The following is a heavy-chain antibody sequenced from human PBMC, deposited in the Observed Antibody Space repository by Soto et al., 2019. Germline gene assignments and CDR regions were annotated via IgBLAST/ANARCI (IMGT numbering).Heavy chain of an antibody. CDR2: IIPIFGTA. J-gene: IGHJ4*02. CDR3: ASCILTLGYCSRPFDY. D-gene: IGHD2-2*01. Sequence: QVQLVQSGAEVKKPGSSVKVSCKASGGTFSSYAISWVRQAPGQGLEWMGGIIPIFGTANYAQKFQGRVTITADESTSTSYMELSSLRSEDTAVYYCASCILTLGYCSRPFDYWGQGTLVTVSS. V-gene: IGHV1-69*01. CDR1: GGTFSSYA.